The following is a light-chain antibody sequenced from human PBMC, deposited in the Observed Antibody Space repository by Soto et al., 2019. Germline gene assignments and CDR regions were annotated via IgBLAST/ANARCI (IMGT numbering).Light chain of an antibody. CDR1: QSLLHINGYTY. J-gene: IGKJ1*01. Sequence: DIVMTQSPLSLPVTPGEPATISCRSSQSLLHINGYTYLDWYLQKPGQSPQLLIYLCSNRASGVPVRFSSNGPGTDFRLKISRVAAGDIGLYYCMQSLQTPWTFGQGSQVDMK. CDR3: MQSLQTPWT. V-gene: IGKV2-28*01. CDR2: LCS.